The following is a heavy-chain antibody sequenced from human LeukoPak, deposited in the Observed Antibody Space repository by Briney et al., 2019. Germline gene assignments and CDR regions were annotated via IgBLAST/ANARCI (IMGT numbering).Heavy chain of an antibody. CDR3: ARVSGSGSSYNAFDI. Sequence: GGSLRLSCATSGFTFSRFWMSWVRQAPGKGLEWVANIKQDGSEKKYVDSVKGRFTISRDNAENSLYLQMNSLRAEDTAVYYCARVSGSGSSYNAFDIWGQGTTVTVSS. V-gene: IGHV3-7*01. CDR1: GFTFSRFW. CDR2: IKQDGSEK. D-gene: IGHD3-10*01. J-gene: IGHJ3*02.